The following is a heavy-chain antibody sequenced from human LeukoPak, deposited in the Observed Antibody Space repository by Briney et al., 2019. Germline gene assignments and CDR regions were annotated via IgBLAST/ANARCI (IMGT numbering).Heavy chain of an antibody. Sequence: SETLSLTCTVSGGSISSSSYYWSWIRQPPGKGLEWIGEINHSGSTNYNPSLKSRVTISVDTSKNQFSLKLSSVTAADTAVYYCARARGYSYGYGFYFDYWGQGTLVTVSS. CDR3: ARARGYSYGYGFYFDY. CDR2: INHSGST. D-gene: IGHD5-18*01. V-gene: IGHV4-39*07. CDR1: GGSISSSSYY. J-gene: IGHJ4*02.